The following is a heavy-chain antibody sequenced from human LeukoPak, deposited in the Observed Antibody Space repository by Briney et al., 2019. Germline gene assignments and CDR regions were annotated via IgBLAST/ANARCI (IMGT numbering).Heavy chain of an antibody. CDR1: VFTFTYAW. CDR3: TISGSHIDY. D-gene: IGHD1-26*01. J-gene: IGHJ4*02. CDR2: IKSETDGGTT. V-gene: IGHV3-15*01. Sequence: GRSLRLSCAASVFTFTYAWMSWVRQAPGKGREWVGRIKSETDGGTTAYGSPVKGRFTISRDDSKKTLFLQINTLKTEDTAIYYCTISGSHIDYWGQGTLVTVSS.